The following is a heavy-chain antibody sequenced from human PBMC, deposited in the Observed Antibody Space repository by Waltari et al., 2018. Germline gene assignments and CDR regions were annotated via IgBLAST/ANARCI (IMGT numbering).Heavy chain of an antibody. Sequence: EVQLVESGGGLVXPGGSLRLSCAASGFTFSSYAMSWVRQAPGKELEWVSAISGXGXXTYSTDSVXGXFXISRDNSKNTLFLXMNSLRPEDTAVYYCAXDRLGTTSAXCFDYWGQGTXVTVSS. CDR1: GFTFSSYA. V-gene: IGHV3-23*04. J-gene: IGHJ4*02. CDR3: AXDRLGTTSAXCFDY. CDR2: ISGXGXXT. D-gene: IGHD3-16*01.